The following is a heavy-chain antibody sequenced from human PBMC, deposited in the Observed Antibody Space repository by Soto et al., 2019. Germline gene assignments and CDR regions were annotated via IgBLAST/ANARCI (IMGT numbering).Heavy chain of an antibody. V-gene: IGHV3-66*01. Sequence: PGGSLRLSCAASGFTVSSNYMSWVRQAPGKGLEWVSVIYSGGSTYYADSVKGRFTISRDNSKNTLYLQMNSLRAEDTAVYYCARDQSHYYDSSGYMVYWGQGTLVTVSS. CDR3: ARDQSHYYDSSGYMVY. CDR2: IYSGGST. CDR1: GFTVSSNY. J-gene: IGHJ4*02. D-gene: IGHD3-22*01.